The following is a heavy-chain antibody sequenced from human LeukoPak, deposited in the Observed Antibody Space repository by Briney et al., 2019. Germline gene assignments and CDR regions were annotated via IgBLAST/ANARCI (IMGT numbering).Heavy chain of an antibody. V-gene: IGHV1-69*05. CDR2: IIPIFGTA. J-gene: IGHJ5*02. CDR1: GGTFSSYA. CDR3: ARESYFYYDFFGNWFDP. D-gene: IGHD3-3*01. Sequence: GASVKVSCKASGGTFSSYAISWVRQAPGQGLEWMGGIIPIFGTANYAQKFQGRVTITTDESTSTAYMEQSSLRSEDTAVYYCARESYFYYDFFGNWFDPWGQGTLVTVSS.